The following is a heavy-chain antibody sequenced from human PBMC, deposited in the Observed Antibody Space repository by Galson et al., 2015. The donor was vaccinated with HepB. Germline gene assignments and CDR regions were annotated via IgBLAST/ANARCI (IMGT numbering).Heavy chain of an antibody. CDR1: GYSFTSYW. CDR3: ARHAGHSSGWYDFDY. J-gene: IGHJ4*02. D-gene: IGHD6-19*01. Sequence: QSGAEVKKPGESLRISCKGSGYSFTSYWISWVRQMPGKGLEWMGRIDPSDSYTNYSPSFQGHVTISADKSISTAYLQWSSLKASDTVMYYCARHAGHSSGWYDFDYWGQGTLVTVSS. V-gene: IGHV5-10-1*01. CDR2: IDPSDSYT.